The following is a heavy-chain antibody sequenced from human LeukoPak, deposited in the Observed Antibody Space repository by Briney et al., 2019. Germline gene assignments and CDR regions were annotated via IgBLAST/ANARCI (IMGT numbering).Heavy chain of an antibody. V-gene: IGHV3-73*01. D-gene: IGHD1-26*01. CDR1: GFIFSDSA. CDR3: TRHELGEPGDY. J-gene: IGHJ4*02. CDR2: IRGKENSFAT. Sequence: GGSLRLSCAASGFIFSDSAIHWVRQASGKGLEWVGRIRGKENSFATAYGASVQGRFTISRYESKNTAYLQMNSLKIEDTALYYCTRHELGEPGDYWGQGTLVTVSS.